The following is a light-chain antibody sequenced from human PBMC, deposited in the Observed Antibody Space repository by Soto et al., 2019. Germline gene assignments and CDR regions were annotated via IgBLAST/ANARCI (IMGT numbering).Light chain of an antibody. CDR1: RTISRW. CDR2: KAS. J-gene: IGKJ1*01. V-gene: IGKV1-5*03. CDR3: QQYNSYSRT. Sequence: DFQMTHSPYTLSVSVGERVTITCRGRRTISRWLAWHQQRPGQAPKLLIYKASTLKSGVPSRFSGSGSGTEFTLTISSLQPDDFAAYYCQQYNSYSRTFGQGTKVDIK.